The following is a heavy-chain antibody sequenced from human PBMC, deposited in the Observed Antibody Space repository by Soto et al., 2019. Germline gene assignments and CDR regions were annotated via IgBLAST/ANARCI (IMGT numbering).Heavy chain of an antibody. CDR2: IYYSGST. D-gene: IGHD5-18*01. J-gene: IGHJ4*02. Sequence: QVQLQESGPGLVKPSQTLSLTCTVSGGSISSGDYSWSWIRQPPGKGLEWIGYIYYSGSTYYNPSLKSRVTISVDTSKNQFSLKLSSVTAADTAVYYCASRSDRRGYSYCSTDYWGQGTLVTVSS. CDR3: ASRSDRRGYSYCSTDY. CDR1: GGSISSGDYS. V-gene: IGHV4-30-4*01.